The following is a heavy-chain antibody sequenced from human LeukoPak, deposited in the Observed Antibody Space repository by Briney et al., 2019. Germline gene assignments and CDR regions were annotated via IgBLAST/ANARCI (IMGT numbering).Heavy chain of an antibody. CDR1: GFIFRSYW. V-gene: IGHV3-7*01. CDR2: IQQDGSVQ. J-gene: IGHJ4*02. D-gene: IGHD3-9*01. Sequence: GGSLRLSCAASGFIFRSYWMSWVRQAPGKGLEWVANIQQDGSVQYYVDSVKGRFTISRDNAKNSLYLQMNSLSAEDTAVYYCATHDVLTGYAYFDFWGQGTLVAVSS. CDR3: ATHDVLTGYAYFDF.